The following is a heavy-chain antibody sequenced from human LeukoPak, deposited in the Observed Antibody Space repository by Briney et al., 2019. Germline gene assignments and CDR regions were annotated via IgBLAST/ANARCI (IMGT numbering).Heavy chain of an antibody. CDR3: AYGAFLDY. CDR1: GFTFSSYG. D-gene: IGHD4-17*01. V-gene: IGHV3-30*03. Sequence: GRSLRLSCAASGFTFSSYGMHWVRQAPGKGLEWVAVISYDGSNKYYADSVEGRFTISRDNPKNTLYLQMNSLRAEDTAVYYCAYGAFLDYWGQGTLVTVSS. CDR2: ISYDGSNK. J-gene: IGHJ4*02.